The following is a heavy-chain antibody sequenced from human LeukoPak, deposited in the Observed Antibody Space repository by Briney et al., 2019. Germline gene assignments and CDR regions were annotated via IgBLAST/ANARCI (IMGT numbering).Heavy chain of an antibody. V-gene: IGHV4-39*01. CDR1: GGSISSSSYY. Sequence: PSETLSLTCTVSGGSISSSSYYWGWIRQPPGKGLEWIGSIYYSGSTYYNPSLKSRVTISVDTSKNQFSLKLSPVTAADTAVYYCASPVGGRASYYFDYWGQGTLVTVSS. J-gene: IGHJ4*02. CDR3: ASPVGGRASYYFDY. CDR2: IYYSGST. D-gene: IGHD3-3*01.